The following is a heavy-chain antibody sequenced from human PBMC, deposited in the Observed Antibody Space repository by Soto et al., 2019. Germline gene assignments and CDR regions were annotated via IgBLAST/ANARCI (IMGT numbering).Heavy chain of an antibody. CDR2: ISAYNGNT. J-gene: IGHJ5*02. CDR1: GYTFTSYG. CDR3: ARGERSRVTPRLPILGFGERNWFDP. V-gene: IGHV1-18*01. D-gene: IGHD3-10*01. Sequence: QVQLVQSGAEVKKPGASVKVSCKASGYTFTSYGISWVRQAPGQGLEWMGWISAYNGNTNYAQKLQCRVTMTTDTSTSTAYMELRSLRSDDTAVYYCARGERSRVTPRLPILGFGERNWFDPWGQGTLVTVSS.